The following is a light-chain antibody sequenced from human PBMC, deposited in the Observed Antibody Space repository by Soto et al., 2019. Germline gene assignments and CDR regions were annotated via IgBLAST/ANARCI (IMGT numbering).Light chain of an antibody. J-gene: IGKJ3*01. CDR2: GAS. CDR1: HSVNSH. CDR3: QQWFT. V-gene: IGKV3-15*01. Sequence: MMMTQSPATLSVSPGERVTLSCRTSHSVNSHVAWYQQKPGQAPRLLLYGASTRATGIPVRFSGSGFGTEFTLTISSLQSEDFAVYYCQQWFTFGPGTKVDIK.